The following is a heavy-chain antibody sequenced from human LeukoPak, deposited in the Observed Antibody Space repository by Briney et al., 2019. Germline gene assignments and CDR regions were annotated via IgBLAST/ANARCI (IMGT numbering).Heavy chain of an antibody. D-gene: IGHD2-15*01. Sequence: TGGSLRLSCAASGFTFSDYYMSWIRQAPGKGLECVSYNSSSSSYTNYADSVKGRFTISRDNAKNSLYLQMNSLRAEDTAVYYCARDYCSGGSCSDAFDIWGQGTMVTVSS. J-gene: IGHJ3*02. CDR3: ARDYCSGGSCSDAFDI. CDR1: GFTFSDYY. CDR2: NSSSSSYT. V-gene: IGHV3-11*06.